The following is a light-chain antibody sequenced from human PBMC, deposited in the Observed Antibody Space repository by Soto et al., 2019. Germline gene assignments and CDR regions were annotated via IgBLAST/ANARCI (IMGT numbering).Light chain of an antibody. J-gene: IGLJ3*02. CDR2: EVT. CDR3: SSFSSTTTLLV. CDR1: SSDVGGYNY. V-gene: IGLV2-14*01. Sequence: QSVLTQPASVSGSPGQSITISCTGTSSDVGGYNYVSWYQQHPGQVPKLTIYEVTNRPSGVSSRFSGAKSGNTASLTISGLQAEDEADYYCSSFSSTTTLLVFGGGTKLTVL.